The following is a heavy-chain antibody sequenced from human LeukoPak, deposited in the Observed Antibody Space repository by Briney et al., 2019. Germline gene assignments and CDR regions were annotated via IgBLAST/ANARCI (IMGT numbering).Heavy chain of an antibody. Sequence: GGSLRLXCAASGFTFSSYSMNWVRQAPGQGLGWVSYISISTTNIYYADSVKGRFTVSRDNAKNSLYLQMNNLRADDTAVYYCARDHDWAFDYWGQGTLVTVSS. CDR2: ISISTTNI. CDR1: GFTFSSYS. V-gene: IGHV3-48*01. CDR3: ARDHDWAFDY. D-gene: IGHD3-9*01. J-gene: IGHJ4*02.